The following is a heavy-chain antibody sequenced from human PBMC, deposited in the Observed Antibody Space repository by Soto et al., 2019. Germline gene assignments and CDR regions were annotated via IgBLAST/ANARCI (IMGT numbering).Heavy chain of an antibody. CDR1: GFSISRSA. V-gene: IGHV3-30*04. CDR2: IAYDGSNR. D-gene: IGHD1-1*01. J-gene: IGHJ5*02. Sequence: QVQLVESGGGVVQPGRSLRLSCAASGFSISRSAMHWVRQAPGKGLEWVAVIAYDGSNRWYADSAKGRFTISRDNSKNTVYLQMICLRGEDTAVYYCARDLQAGTDNANWIAPWGHGTLVPVSS. CDR3: ARDLQAGTDNANWIAP.